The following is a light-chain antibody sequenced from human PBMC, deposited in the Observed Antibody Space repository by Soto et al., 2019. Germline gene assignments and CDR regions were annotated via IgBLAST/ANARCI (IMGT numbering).Light chain of an antibody. V-gene: IGKV2-28*01. J-gene: IGKJ5*01. CDR2: LGS. CDR1: QSLLQSNGYTY. CDR3: MQALQTPL. Sequence: DIVMTQSPLSLPVTPGEPASISCRSSQSLLQSNGYTYLDWYLQKPGQSPQPLIYLGSNRASGVPDRFSGSGSGTDFTLKISRVEAEDVGVYYCMQALQTPLFGQGTRLEIK.